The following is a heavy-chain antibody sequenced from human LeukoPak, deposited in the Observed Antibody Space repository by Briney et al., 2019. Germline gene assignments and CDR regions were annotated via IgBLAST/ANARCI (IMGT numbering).Heavy chain of an antibody. J-gene: IGHJ4*02. CDR2: INVGSGDT. D-gene: IGHD3-10*01. V-gene: IGHV1-3*01. CDR3: AREEMIRGVTNY. CDR1: GYTFTSYA. Sequence: ASVKVSCKASGYTFTSYAMHWVRQAPGQRLEWMGWINVGSGDTKYSQNFQGRVTITRDTSASTAYLELSSLRSEDTAMYYCAREEMIRGVTNYWGQGTLVTVPS.